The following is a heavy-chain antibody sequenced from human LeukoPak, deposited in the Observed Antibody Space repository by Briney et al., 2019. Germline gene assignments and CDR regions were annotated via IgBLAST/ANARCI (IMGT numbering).Heavy chain of an antibody. CDR3: ARGPTYCGGDCYARHDY. CDR2: ISYDGSNK. J-gene: IGHJ4*02. V-gene: IGHV3-30-3*01. Sequence: PGGSLRLSCAASGFTFSRYAMHWVRQAPGKGLEWVAVISYDGSNKYYADSVKGRFTISRDNSKNTLYLQMNSLRAEDTAVYYCARGPTYCGGDCYARHDYWGQGTLVPVSS. CDR1: GFTFSRYA. D-gene: IGHD2-21*02.